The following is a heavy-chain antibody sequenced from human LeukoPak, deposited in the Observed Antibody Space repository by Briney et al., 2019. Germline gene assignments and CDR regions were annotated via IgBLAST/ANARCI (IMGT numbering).Heavy chain of an antibody. CDR1: GGTFSSYA. J-gene: IGHJ4*02. D-gene: IGHD6-19*01. CDR2: IIPIFGTA. V-gene: IGHV1-69*05. CDR3: ARDHPLAVAGIGYFDY. Sequence: SVKVSCKASGGTFSSYAISWVRQAPGQGLEWVGRIIPIFGTANYAQKFQGRVTITTDESTSTAYMQLSSLRSEDTAVYYCARDHPLAVAGIGYFDYWGQGTLVTVSS.